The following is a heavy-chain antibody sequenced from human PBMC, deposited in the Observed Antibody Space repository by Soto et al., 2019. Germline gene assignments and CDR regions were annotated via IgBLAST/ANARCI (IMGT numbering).Heavy chain of an antibody. D-gene: IGHD1-26*01. Sequence: EVQLLESGGGLVQPGGSLRLSCAASGFTFTSNALSWVRQAPGRGLEWVSAISGTGATTYYADSVKGRFTISRDNSKNTLYLQMNTLRAEDTAVYYCAKEKGGSRDYWGQGTLVTVSS. V-gene: IGHV3-23*01. J-gene: IGHJ4*02. CDR3: AKEKGGSRDY. CDR1: GFTFTSNA. CDR2: ISGTGATT.